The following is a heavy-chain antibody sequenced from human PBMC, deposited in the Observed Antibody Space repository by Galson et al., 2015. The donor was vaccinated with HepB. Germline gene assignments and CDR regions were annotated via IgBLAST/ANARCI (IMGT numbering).Heavy chain of an antibody. CDR1: GYSFTSYW. Sequence: QSGAEVKKPGESLKISCKGSGYSFTSYWSGWGRQMPGEGLEWMGIIYPGDSDTSYSPSFQAQVTISADKSISTAYLQWSSLKASDTAMYYCATPAPLRYCSSTSCYLENDAFDIWGQGTMVTVSS. D-gene: IGHD2-2*01. CDR3: ATPAPLRYCSSTSCYLENDAFDI. CDR2: IYPGDSDT. V-gene: IGHV5-51*03. J-gene: IGHJ3*02.